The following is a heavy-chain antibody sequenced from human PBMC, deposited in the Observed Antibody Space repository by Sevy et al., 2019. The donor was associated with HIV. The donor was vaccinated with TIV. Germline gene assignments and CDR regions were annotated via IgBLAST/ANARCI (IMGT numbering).Heavy chain of an antibody. V-gene: IGHV3-7*01. J-gene: IGHJ6*02. CDR1: EFTFSSYW. CDR2: IKQDGSEK. Sequence: GGSLRLSCAASEFTFSSYWMSWVRQAPGKGLEWVANIKQDGSEKYYVDSVKGRFTISRDNAKNPLYLQMNSLSAEDTAVYYCARSGGSYDYGMDVWGQGTTVTVSS. CDR3: ARSGGSYDYGMDV. D-gene: IGHD1-26*01.